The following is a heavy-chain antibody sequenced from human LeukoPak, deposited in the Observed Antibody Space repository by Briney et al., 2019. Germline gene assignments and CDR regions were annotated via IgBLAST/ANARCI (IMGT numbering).Heavy chain of an antibody. CDR3: ARRGRKGWLQLGGFDY. Sequence: SETLSLTCAVYGGSFSGYYWSWIRQPPGKGLEWIGEINHSGSTNYNPSLKNRVTISVDTSKNQFSLKLSSVTAADTAVYYCARRGRKGWLQLGGFDYWGQGTLVTVSS. V-gene: IGHV4-34*01. J-gene: IGHJ4*02. CDR2: INHSGST. D-gene: IGHD5-24*01. CDR1: GGSFSGYY.